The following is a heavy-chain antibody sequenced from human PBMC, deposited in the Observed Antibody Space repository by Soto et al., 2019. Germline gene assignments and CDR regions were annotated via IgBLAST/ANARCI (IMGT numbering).Heavy chain of an antibody. CDR1: GYTLTELS. CDR3: ATDHGARLPLYYYYYGMDV. D-gene: IGHD2-15*01. J-gene: IGHJ6*02. CDR2: FDPEDGET. Sequence: ASVKFSCKVSGYTLTELSMHWVRQAPGKGLEWMGGFDPEDGETIYAQKFQGRVTMTEDTSTDTAYMELSSLRSEDTAVYYCATDHGARLPLYYYYYGMDVWGQGTTVTSP. V-gene: IGHV1-24*01.